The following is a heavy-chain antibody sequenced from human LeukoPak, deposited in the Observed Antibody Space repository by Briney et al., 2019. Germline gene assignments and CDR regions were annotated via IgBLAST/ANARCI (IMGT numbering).Heavy chain of an antibody. D-gene: IGHD3-10*01. J-gene: IGHJ4*02. CDR3: ATDNTYGSGSYHY. CDR1: GYTLTELS. V-gene: IGHV1-24*01. Sequence: GASVTASCKVSGYTLTELSMHWVRQAPGKGLEWMGGFDPEDGETIYAQKFQGRLTMTEDTSTDTAYMELSSLRSEDTAVYYCATDNTYGSGSYHYWGQGTLVTVSS. CDR2: FDPEDGET.